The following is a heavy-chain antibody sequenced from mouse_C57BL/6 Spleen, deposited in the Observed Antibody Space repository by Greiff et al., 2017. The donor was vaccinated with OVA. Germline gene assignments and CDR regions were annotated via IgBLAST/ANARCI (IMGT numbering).Heavy chain of an antibody. CDR3: AREGLLRNAMDY. V-gene: IGHV1-52*01. J-gene: IGHJ4*01. CDR2: IDPSDSET. Sequence: QVQLQQPGAELVRPGSSVKLSCKASGYTFTSYWMHWVKQRPIQGLEWIGNIDPSDSETHYNQKFKDKATLTVDKSTSTAYMQLSSLTSEDSAVYYGAREGLLRNAMDYWGQGTSVTVSS. CDR1: GYTFTSYW. D-gene: IGHD1-1*01.